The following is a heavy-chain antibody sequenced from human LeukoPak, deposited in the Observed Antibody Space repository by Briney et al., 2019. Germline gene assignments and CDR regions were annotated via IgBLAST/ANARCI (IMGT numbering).Heavy chain of an antibody. CDR2: ISGSGGST. CDR3: AKDAYYYDSTGYYDGGSLDY. CDR1: GFTFSSYA. J-gene: IGHJ4*02. V-gene: IGHV3-23*01. Sequence: PGGSLRLSCAASGFTFSSYAMSWVRQAPGKGLEWVSAISGSGGSTYNADSVKGRFTISRDNSKNTLYLQMNSLRAEDTAVYYCAKDAYYYDSTGYYDGGSLDYWGQGTLVTVSS. D-gene: IGHD3-22*01.